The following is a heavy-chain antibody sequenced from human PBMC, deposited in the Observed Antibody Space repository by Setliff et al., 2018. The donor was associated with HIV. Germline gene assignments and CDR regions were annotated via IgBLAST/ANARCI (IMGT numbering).Heavy chain of an antibody. D-gene: IGHD3-3*01. J-gene: IGHJ3*01. Sequence: PSETLSLTCTVSGDSISSSAYYWGWVRQPPGKGLEWIGSIYYSGTAYYNPSLRSRVTLLVDTSNNNFSLKLNSVTAADTAMHHCARVIASGYNFWSGYPFDAFDVWGQGTMVTVS. V-gene: IGHV4-39*07. CDR1: GDSISSSAYY. CDR3: ARVIASGYNFWSGYPFDAFDV. CDR2: IYYSGTA.